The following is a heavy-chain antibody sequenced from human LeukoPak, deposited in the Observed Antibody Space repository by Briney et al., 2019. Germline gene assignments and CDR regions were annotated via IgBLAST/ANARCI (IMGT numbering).Heavy chain of an antibody. Sequence: PGGSLRLSCAASGFTFSSYGMNWVRQSPGKGLEWVSFISSSGTTIYYEDSVKGRFTISRDNAENSLYLQMNSLRAEDTAVYYCASTSYYSSSSWFDPWGQGTLVTVSS. D-gene: IGHD6-6*01. CDR1: GFTFSSYG. J-gene: IGHJ5*02. V-gene: IGHV3-48*01. CDR2: ISSSGTTI. CDR3: ASTSYYSSSSWFDP.